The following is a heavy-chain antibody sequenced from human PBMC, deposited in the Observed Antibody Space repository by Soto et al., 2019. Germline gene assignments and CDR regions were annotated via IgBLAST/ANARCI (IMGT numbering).Heavy chain of an antibody. V-gene: IGHV4-59*01. Sequence: SETLSLTCTVSNGSISTTYWGWIRHPPGKALEWIGSIFYTGNTDYNPSLQSRVTVSLDTSRNQFSLRLNSVTAADTAIYYCARHLPIADSWNFFDSWGQGVLVTVYS. CDR1: NGSISTTY. CDR3: ARHLPIADSWNFFDS. J-gene: IGHJ4*02. CDR2: IFYTGNT. D-gene: IGHD1-1*01.